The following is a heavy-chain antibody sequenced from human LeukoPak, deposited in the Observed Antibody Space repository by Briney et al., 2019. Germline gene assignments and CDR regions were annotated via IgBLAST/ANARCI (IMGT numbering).Heavy chain of an antibody. J-gene: IGHJ4*02. CDR3: AKATLIQGIAAAGFGY. V-gene: IGHV3-23*01. CDR1: GFTFSSYA. Sequence: GGSLRLSCAASGFTFSSYAMSWVRQAPGKGLEWVSAISGSGGSTYYADSVKGRFTISRGNSKNTLYLQMNSLRAEDTAVYYCAKATLIQGIAAAGFGYWGQGTLVTVSS. D-gene: IGHD6-13*01. CDR2: ISGSGGST.